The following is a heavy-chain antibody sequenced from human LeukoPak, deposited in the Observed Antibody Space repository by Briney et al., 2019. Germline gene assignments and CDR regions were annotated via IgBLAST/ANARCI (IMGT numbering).Heavy chain of an antibody. J-gene: IGHJ4*02. Sequence: SETVSLTCTVSGGSISSYYWRWMRQPPGKGLEWIGYIYYSGSTNYNPSLKSRVTISVDTSKNQFSLKLSSVTAADTAVYYCARSSTMVRGVTAHFDYWGQGTLVTVSS. CDR1: GGSISSYY. V-gene: IGHV4-59*01. D-gene: IGHD3-10*01. CDR3: ARSSTMVRGVTAHFDY. CDR2: IYYSGST.